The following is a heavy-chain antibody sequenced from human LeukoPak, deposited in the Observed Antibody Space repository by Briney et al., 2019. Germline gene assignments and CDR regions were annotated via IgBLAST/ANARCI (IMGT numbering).Heavy chain of an antibody. J-gene: IGHJ4*02. D-gene: IGHD2-2*02. CDR1: GFTFSSYA. CDR3: AREKSSSTSCYTD. V-gene: IGHV3-48*04. Sequence: GGSLRLSCAASGFTFSSYAMSWVRQAPGKGLEWVSYISSSSSTIYYADSVKGRFTISRDNAKNSLYLQMNSLRAEDTAVYYCAREKSSSTSCYTDWGQGTLVTVSS. CDR2: ISSSSSTI.